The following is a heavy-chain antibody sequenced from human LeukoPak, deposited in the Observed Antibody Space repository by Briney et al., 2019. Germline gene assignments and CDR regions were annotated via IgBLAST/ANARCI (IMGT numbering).Heavy chain of an antibody. D-gene: IGHD3-9*01. CDR2: INPNSGGT. Sequence: GASVKVSCKASGYTFTGYYMHWVRQAPGQGLEWMGWINPNSGGTNYAQKFQGRVTMTRDTSISTAYMELSRLRSDDTAVYYCARGYYDILTGYFPNWFDPWGQGTLVTVSS. J-gene: IGHJ5*02. CDR1: GYTFTGYY. V-gene: IGHV1-2*02. CDR3: ARGYYDILTGYFPNWFDP.